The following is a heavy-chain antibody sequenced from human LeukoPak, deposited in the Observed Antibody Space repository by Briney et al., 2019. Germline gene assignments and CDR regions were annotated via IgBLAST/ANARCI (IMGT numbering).Heavy chain of an antibody. V-gene: IGHV4-34*01. CDR2: INTGGRT. CDR1: GGSLSRYY. D-gene: IGHD2-8*02. Sequence: SETLSLTCGVSGGSLSRYYWSWIRQPPGRGLEWIGEINTGGRTNYNPSLKSRVTISVDTSKNQFSLNLDSVTAADTAVYYCARDDLVSTSTGGFDVWGQGILVTVSS. CDR3: ARDDLVSTSTGGFDV. J-gene: IGHJ4*02.